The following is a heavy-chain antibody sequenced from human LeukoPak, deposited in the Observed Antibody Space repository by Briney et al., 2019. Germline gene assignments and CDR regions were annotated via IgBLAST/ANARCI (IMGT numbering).Heavy chain of an antibody. D-gene: IGHD3-22*01. CDR1: GGTFSSYA. J-gene: IGHJ3*02. CDR3: AREYYYDSSGYYYYSDAFDI. CDR2: INTNTGNP. V-gene: IGHV7-4-1*02. Sequence: GASVKVSCKASGGTFSSYAISWVRQAPGQGLEWMGWINTNTGNPTYAQGFTGRFVFSLDTSVSTAYLQISSLKAEDTAVYYCAREYYYDSSGYYYYSDAFDIWGQGTMVTVSS.